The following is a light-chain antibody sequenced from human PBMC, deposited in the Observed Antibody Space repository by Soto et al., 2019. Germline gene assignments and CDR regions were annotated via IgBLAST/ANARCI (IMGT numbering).Light chain of an antibody. V-gene: IGLV1-40*01. CDR3: QAYDYSPTASV. CDR1: SSNLGAGYD. J-gene: IGLJ3*02. CDR2: GNR. Sequence: QSVLTQPPSVSGAPGERVTIPCTGNSSNLGAGYDVHWYQQLPGTAPKLVIYGNRNRPSGVPERFSGSKSGTSASLAITGLQAEDEGDYYCQAYDYSPTASVFGGGTKLTVL.